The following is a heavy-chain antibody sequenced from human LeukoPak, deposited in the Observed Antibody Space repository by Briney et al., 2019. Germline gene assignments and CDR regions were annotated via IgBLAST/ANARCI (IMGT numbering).Heavy chain of an antibody. D-gene: IGHD2-8*01. CDR2: IYYSGST. V-gene: IGHV4-39*01. CDR3: ARGIVLMVYAEYYFDY. J-gene: IGHJ4*02. Sequence: SETLSLTCSVSGGSISRSSYYWGWIRQPPGKGLEWIGSIYYSGSTYYNPSLKSRVTISVDTSKNQFSLKLSSVTAADTAVYYCARGIVLMVYAEYYFDYWGQGTLVTVSS. CDR1: GGSISRSSYY.